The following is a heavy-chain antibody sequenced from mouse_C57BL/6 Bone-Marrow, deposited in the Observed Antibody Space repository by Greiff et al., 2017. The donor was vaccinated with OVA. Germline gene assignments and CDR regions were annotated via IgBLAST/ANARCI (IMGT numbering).Heavy chain of an antibody. CDR2: IDPENGDT. CDR3: TLYYGSEWYFDV. Sequence: VQLQQSGAELVRPGASVKLSCTASGFNIKDDYMHWVKQRPEQGLEWIGWIDPENGDTEYASKFQGKATITADTSSNTAYLQLSSLTSEDTAVYYCTLYYGSEWYFDVWGTGTTVTVSS. J-gene: IGHJ1*03. CDR1: GFNIKDDY. D-gene: IGHD1-1*01. V-gene: IGHV14-4*01.